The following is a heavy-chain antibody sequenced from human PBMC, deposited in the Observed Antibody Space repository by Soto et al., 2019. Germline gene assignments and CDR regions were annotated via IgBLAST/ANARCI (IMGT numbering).Heavy chain of an antibody. J-gene: IGHJ6*02. V-gene: IGHV4-34*01. CDR3: ARGRQGSRLVMVRGGVRTGNGMDV. Sequence: QVQLQQWGAGLLKPSETLSLTCAVYDGSFSGYSWSWIRQPPGKGLERIGENSDSGNTNYNPSLKSRVTISVDTSKNQFSLNLSSVTAADTAVYYCARGRQGSRLVMVRGGVRTGNGMDVWGQGTTVTVSS. D-gene: IGHD3-10*01. CDR2: NSDSGNT. CDR1: DGSFSGYS.